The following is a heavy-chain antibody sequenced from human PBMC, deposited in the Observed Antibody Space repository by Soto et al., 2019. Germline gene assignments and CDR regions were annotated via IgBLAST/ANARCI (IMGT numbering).Heavy chain of an antibody. V-gene: IGHV1-18*01. CDR3: ARVGPYYDILTGYSNWFDP. CDR2: ISAYNGNT. CDR1: GYTFTSYG. J-gene: IGHJ5*02. D-gene: IGHD3-9*01. Sequence: ASVKVSCKTSGYTFTSYGISWVRQAPGQGLERMGWISAYNGNTNYAQKLQGRVTMTTDTSTSTAYMELRSLRSDDTAVYYCARVGPYYDILTGYSNWFDPWGQGTLVTVSS.